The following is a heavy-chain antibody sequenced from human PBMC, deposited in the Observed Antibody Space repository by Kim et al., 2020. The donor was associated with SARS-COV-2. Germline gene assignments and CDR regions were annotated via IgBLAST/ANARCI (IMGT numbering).Heavy chain of an antibody. D-gene: IGHD1-26*01. J-gene: IGHJ4*02. CDR2: TSHDGSTK. V-gene: IGHV3-30*18. CDR3: AKPVGSPTYFDY. Sequence: GGSLRLSCAASGFTFSIYAIHWVRQAPGKGLEWVAVTSHDGSTKYYADSVKGRFTISRDNSKNTVYLKMNSLRAEDTAIYYCAKPVGSPTYFDYWGQGT. CDR1: GFTFSIYA.